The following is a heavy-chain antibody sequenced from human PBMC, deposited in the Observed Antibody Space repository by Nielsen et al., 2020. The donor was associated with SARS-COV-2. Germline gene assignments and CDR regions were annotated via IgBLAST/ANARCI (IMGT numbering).Heavy chain of an antibody. CDR2: IGTTGDKT. J-gene: IGHJ4*02. V-gene: IGHV3-23*01. Sequence: GESLKISCAASGFSFSSYAMTWVRQAPGKGLEWVSSIGTTGDKTFYADSVKGRFTISRDNSKNTLYLQLNSLRAEDTAVFYCAKISDSQRHYFDFWGQGALVTVSS. CDR3: AKISDSQRHYFDF. CDR1: GFSFSSYA. D-gene: IGHD1-26*01.